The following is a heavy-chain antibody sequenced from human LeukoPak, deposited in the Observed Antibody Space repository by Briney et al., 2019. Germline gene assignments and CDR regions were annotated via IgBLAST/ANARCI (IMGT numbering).Heavy chain of an antibody. CDR1: GYTFTSYD. CDR2: MNPNSGNT. J-gene: IGHJ6*02. V-gene: IGHV1-8*01. CDR3: ASDTRSDYYYYGMDV. D-gene: IGHD3-10*01. Sequence: ASVKVSCKASGYTFTSYDINWVRQPTGQGLEWMGWMNPNSGNTGYAQKFQGRVTMTRNTSISTAYMELRSLRSEDTAVYYCASDTRSDYYYYGMDVWGQGTTVTVSS.